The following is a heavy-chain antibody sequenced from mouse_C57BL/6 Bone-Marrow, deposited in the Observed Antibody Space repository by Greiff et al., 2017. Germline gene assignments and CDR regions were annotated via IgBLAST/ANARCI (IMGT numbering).Heavy chain of an antibody. J-gene: IGHJ2*01. CDR1: GYTFTDHT. Sequence: VQLQPSDAELVTPGASVSISCKVSGYTFTDHTIHWMPQRPDQGLEWIGYIYPRDGSTKYNEQFKGKATFTAGKSTSKANMKLNSLTSEDSAVYVCTRDQYYGRALYYLDYWGQGTTLTVSS. CDR3: TRDQYYGRALYYLDY. V-gene: IGHV1-78*01. D-gene: IGHD1-1*01. CDR2: IYPRDGST.